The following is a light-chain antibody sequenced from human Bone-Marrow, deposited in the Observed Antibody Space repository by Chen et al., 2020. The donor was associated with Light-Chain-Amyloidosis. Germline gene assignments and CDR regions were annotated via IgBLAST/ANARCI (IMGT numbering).Light chain of an antibody. CDR2: GTT. V-gene: IGLV1-40*01. Sequence: QSVLTQPPSVSGAPGQRVTISCTGSSSNIGAGFSVHWYQQLSGTVPKLLIYGTTNRPSGVPDRFRGSESGTSASLAITGLQAEDEADYYCQSYDNSLSGPVVFGGGTKLTVL. J-gene: IGLJ2*01. CDR1: SSNIGAGFS. CDR3: QSYDNSLSGPVV.